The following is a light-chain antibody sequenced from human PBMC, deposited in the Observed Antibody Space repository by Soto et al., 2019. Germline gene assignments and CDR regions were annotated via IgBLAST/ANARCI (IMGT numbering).Light chain of an antibody. CDR2: LSSDGSH. CDR3: QTWDTGARVV. J-gene: IGLJ2*01. CDR1: SGHSSYA. Sequence: QLVLTQSPSASASLGASVKLTCTLSSGHSSYAIAWHQQQPEKGPRYLMKLSSDGSHSKGDGIPDRFSGSSSGAERYLTLSGLQSEDEADYYCQTWDTGARVVFGGGTKLTVL. V-gene: IGLV4-69*01.